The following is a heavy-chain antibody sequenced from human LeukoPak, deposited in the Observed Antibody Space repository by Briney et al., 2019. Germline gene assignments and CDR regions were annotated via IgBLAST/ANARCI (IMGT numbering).Heavy chain of an antibody. D-gene: IGHD4-17*01. CDR1: GGSISSSSYY. Sequence: SETLSLTCTVSGGSISSSSYYWGWIRQPPGKGLEWIGSIYYSGSTYYNPSLKSRVTISVDTSKNQFSLKLSSVTAADTAVYYCTRGGTVTNFGYWGQGTLVTVSS. V-gene: IGHV4-39*07. CDR3: TRGGTVTNFGY. J-gene: IGHJ4*02. CDR2: IYYSGST.